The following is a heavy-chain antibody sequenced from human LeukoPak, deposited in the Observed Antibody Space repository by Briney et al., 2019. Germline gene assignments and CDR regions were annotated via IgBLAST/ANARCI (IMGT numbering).Heavy chain of an antibody. J-gene: IGHJ4*02. CDR3: ARVLRPFTIFGVVIKSIDYFDY. Sequence: PGGSLRLSCAASGFTFSSYSMNWVRQAPGKGLEWVSSISSSSSYIYYADSVKGRFTISRDNAKNSLYLQMNSLRAEDTAVYYCARVLRPFTIFGVVIKSIDYFDYWGQGTLVTVSS. V-gene: IGHV3-21*01. D-gene: IGHD3-3*01. CDR1: GFTFSSYS. CDR2: ISSSSSYI.